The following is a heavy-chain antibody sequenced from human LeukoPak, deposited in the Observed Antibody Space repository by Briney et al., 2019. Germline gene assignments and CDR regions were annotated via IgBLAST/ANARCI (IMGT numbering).Heavy chain of an antibody. J-gene: IGHJ5*02. V-gene: IGHV1-2*02. CDR3: ARGRIAVAEWFDP. CDR2: INPNSGGS. D-gene: IGHD6-19*01. CDR1: GYTFTGYY. Sequence: ASVKVSCKASGYTFTGYYMHWVRQAPGQGLEWMGRINPNSGGSNYAQKFQGRVTMTRDTSISTAYMELSRLRSDDTAVYYCARGRIAVAEWFDPWGQGTLVTVSS.